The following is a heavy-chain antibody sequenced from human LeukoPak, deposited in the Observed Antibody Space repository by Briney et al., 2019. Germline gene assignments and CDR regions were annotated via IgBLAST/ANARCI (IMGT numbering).Heavy chain of an antibody. CDR3: ARQIAVAGKEAFHY. J-gene: IGHJ4*02. CDR1: GGSISSYY. Sequence: SETLSLTCTVSGGSISSYYWSWIRQPAGKGLEWIGRIYSSGSTNYNPSLKSRVTMSVDTSKNQFSLRLSSVTAADTAVYYCARQIAVAGKEAFHYWGQGTPVTVSS. V-gene: IGHV4-4*07. CDR2: IYSSGST. D-gene: IGHD6-19*01.